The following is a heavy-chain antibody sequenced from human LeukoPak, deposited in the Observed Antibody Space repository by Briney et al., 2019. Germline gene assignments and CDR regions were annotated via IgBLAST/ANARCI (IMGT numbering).Heavy chain of an antibody. CDR2: INPDGGNT. D-gene: IGHD5-24*01. CDR3: ARIRDGYNDAYDI. Sequence: ASVKVSCKASGYTFTNSYIHWVRQAPGQVLEWMGLINPDGGNTNYAQNFQGRVTLTRDTSTSTVYMELSSLRSEDTAIYYCARIRDGYNDAYDIWRQGTVVTVPS. CDR1: GYTFTNSY. V-gene: IGHV1-46*01. J-gene: IGHJ3*02.